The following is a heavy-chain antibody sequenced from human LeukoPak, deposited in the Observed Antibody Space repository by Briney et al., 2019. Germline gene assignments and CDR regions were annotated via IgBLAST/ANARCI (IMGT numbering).Heavy chain of an antibody. J-gene: IGHJ4*02. Sequence: SETLSLTCTVSGGSISGYYWSWIRQPPGKGLEWIGYIYYSGSTNYNPSLKSRVTISVDTSKNQFSLKLSSVTAADTAVYYCAQGSGPPGYWGQGTLVTVSS. V-gene: IGHV4-59*01. CDR1: GGSISGYY. CDR3: AQGSGPPGY. D-gene: IGHD2-15*01. CDR2: IYYSGST.